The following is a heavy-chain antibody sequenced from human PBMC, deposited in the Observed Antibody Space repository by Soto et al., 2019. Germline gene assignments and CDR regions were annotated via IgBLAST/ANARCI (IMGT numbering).Heavy chain of an antibody. V-gene: IGHV4-39*01. Sequence: SETLSLTCTVSGGSISSSSYYWGWIRQPPGKGLEWIGSIYYSGSTYYNPSLKSRVTISVDTSKNQFSLKLSSVTAADTAVYYCARHGSDRVHYYYGMDVWGQGTTVTVSS. CDR1: GGSISSSSYY. CDR2: IYYSGST. D-gene: IGHD2-15*01. J-gene: IGHJ6*02. CDR3: ARHGSDRVHYYYGMDV.